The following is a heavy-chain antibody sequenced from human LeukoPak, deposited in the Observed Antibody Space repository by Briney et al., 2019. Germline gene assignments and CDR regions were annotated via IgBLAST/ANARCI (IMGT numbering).Heavy chain of an antibody. CDR3: ARRRGYMDV. D-gene: IGHD5-12*01. J-gene: IGHJ6*03. CDR2: ISGSGGST. V-gene: IGHV3-23*01. CDR1: GFTFSSYA. Sequence: GGSLRLSCAASGFTFSSYAMSWVRQAPGKGLEWVSAISGSGGSTYYADSVKGRFTISRDNAKNSLYLQMNSLRAEDTAVYYCARRRGYMDVWGKGTTVTVSS.